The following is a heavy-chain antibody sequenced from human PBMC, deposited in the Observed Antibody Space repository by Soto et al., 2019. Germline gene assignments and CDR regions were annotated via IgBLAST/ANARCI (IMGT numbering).Heavy chain of an antibody. CDR1: GYNFATYW. CDR2: IYPGNSDA. Sequence: PGGSLKISCQASGYNFATYWIAWVRQMPGKGLEYMGIIYPGNSDARYSPSFQGQVTFSADKSISTAYLHWSSLKASDTAMYYCAIQGFYGDYASNYFDPWGQGIQVTV. J-gene: IGHJ5*02. V-gene: IGHV5-51*01. D-gene: IGHD4-17*01. CDR3: AIQGFYGDYASNYFDP.